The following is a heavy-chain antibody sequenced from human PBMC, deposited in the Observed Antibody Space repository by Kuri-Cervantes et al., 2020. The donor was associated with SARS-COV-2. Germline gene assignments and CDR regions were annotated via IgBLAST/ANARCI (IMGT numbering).Heavy chain of an antibody. J-gene: IGHJ4*02. CDR2: ISGSGGST. Sequence: GESLKISCAASGFTFSSYEMNWVRQASGKGLEWVSAISGSGGSTYYADSVKGRFTISRDNSKNTLYLQMNSLRAEDTAVYYCAKLGSRRHYEDWGQGTLVTVSS. D-gene: IGHD4-17*01. CDR3: AKLGSRRHYED. V-gene: IGHV3-23*01. CDR1: GFTFSSYE.